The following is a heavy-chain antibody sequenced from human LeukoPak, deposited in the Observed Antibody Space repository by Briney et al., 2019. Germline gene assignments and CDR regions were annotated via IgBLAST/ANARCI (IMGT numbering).Heavy chain of an antibody. J-gene: IGHJ4*02. D-gene: IGHD5-18*01. Sequence: SETLSLTCTVSGGFSSPYFWSWIRQPPGKALEWIGYVSYGGTTNYDPSLRSRVTMSVDTSKKQFSLKLASVTAADTAVYYCARHGYSFVSSYYFDSCGQGILVTVSS. V-gene: IGHV4-59*08. CDR2: VSYGGTT. CDR3: ARHGYSFVSSYYFDS. CDR1: GGFSSPYF.